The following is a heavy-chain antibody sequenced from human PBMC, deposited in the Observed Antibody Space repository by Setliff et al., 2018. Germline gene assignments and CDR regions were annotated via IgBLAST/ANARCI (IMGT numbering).Heavy chain of an antibody. CDR1: GYTFTNYG. D-gene: IGHD3-22*01. V-gene: IGHV1-18*01. Sequence: ASVKVSCKASGYTFTNYGINWVRQAPGQGLEWMGWINNYNMNTNYPQKFLGRVTMTTDTSTSTAYMALKDLTSDDTALYYCARINFYVSSGFYYASDYWGQGTLVTVSS. J-gene: IGHJ4*02. CDR3: ARINFYVSSGFYYASDY. CDR2: INNYNMNT.